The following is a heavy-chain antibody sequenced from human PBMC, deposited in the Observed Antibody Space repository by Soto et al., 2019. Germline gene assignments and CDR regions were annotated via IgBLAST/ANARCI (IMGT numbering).Heavy chain of an antibody. CDR3: ARRISGTIVDY. V-gene: IGHV3-53*01. D-gene: IGHD1-7*01. CDR1: GVTVSSNY. Sequence: GGSLRLSCAASGVTVSSNYMSWVRQAPGRGLEWVSIIYSGGSTYYADSVKGRFTISRDNSKNTLYLQMNSLRAEDTAVYYCARRISGTIVDYWGQGTLVTVSS. J-gene: IGHJ4*02. CDR2: IYSGGST.